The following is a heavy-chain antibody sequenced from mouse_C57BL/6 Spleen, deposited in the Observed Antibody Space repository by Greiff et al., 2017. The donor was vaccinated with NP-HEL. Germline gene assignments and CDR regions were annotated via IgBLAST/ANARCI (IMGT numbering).Heavy chain of an antibody. V-gene: IGHV1-52*01. CDR3: ARRNGTYAMDY. CDR2: IDPSDSET. Sequence: QVQLQQSGAELVRPGSSVKLSCKASGYTFTSYWMHWVKQRPIQGLEWIGNIDPSDSETHYNQKFKDKATLTVDKSSSTAYMQLSSLTSEDSAVYYCARRNGTYAMDYWGQGTSVTVSS. J-gene: IGHJ4*01. D-gene: IGHD4-1*01. CDR1: GYTFTSYW.